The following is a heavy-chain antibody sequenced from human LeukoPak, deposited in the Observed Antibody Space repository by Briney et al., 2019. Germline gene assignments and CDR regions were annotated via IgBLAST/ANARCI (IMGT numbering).Heavy chain of an antibody. J-gene: IGHJ4*02. CDR1: GFTVTSYG. D-gene: IGHD2-2*02. Sequence: PWGALRLSCAASGFTVTSYGMHWVRQAPGKGLEWVAFIRHDGSNKYYADSVKGRFTISRDNSKNTLYLQMNSLRAEDTAVYYCASGVPAAIDGDYFDYWGQGTLVTVSS. CDR3: ASGVPAAIDGDYFDY. V-gene: IGHV3-30*02. CDR2: IRHDGSNK.